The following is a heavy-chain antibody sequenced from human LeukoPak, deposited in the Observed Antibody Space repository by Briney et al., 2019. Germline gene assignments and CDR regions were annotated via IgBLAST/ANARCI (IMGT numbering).Heavy chain of an antibody. D-gene: IGHD3-22*01. V-gene: IGHV1-2*02. J-gene: IGHJ4*02. CDR1: GYTFTGQY. CDR2: INPNSGGT. CDR3: ARSYSYDSSGYYGAK. Sequence: ASVKVSCKASGYTFTGQYIHWVRQAPGQGPEWMGWINPNSGGTNYAQKFQCRVTMTRDTSISTAYMEVSSLRSDDTAVYYCARSYSYDSSGYYGAKWGQGTLVTVSS.